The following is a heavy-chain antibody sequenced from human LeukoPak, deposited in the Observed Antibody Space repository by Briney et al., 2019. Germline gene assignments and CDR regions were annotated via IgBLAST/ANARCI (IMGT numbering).Heavy chain of an antibody. V-gene: IGHV4-59*01. CDR2: IYYSGST. Sequence: PSETLSLTCTVSGGSISSYYWSWIRQPPGKGLEWIGYIYYSGSTNYNPSLESRVTISVDTSKNQFSLKLSSVTAADTAVYYCAREDVHDAFDIWGQGTMVTVSS. CDR1: GGSISSYY. J-gene: IGHJ3*02. D-gene: IGHD1-1*01. CDR3: AREDVHDAFDI.